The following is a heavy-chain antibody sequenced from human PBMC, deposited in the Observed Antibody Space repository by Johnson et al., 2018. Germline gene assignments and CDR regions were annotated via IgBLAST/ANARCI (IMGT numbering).Heavy chain of an antibody. CDR1: GFTFSSYA. Sequence: EVQLLETGGGVVRPGGSLRLSCAASGFTFSSYAMSWVRQAPGQGLEWVSLISGSGGSTDYAASVKGRFTISSDNSKTTLYLKLNSLRAEDTALYYCSRASFDNGADAFDIWGQGTMVTVSS. V-gene: IGHV3-23*01. J-gene: IGHJ3*02. CDR2: ISGSGGST. CDR3: SRASFDNGADAFDI. D-gene: IGHD2-8*01.